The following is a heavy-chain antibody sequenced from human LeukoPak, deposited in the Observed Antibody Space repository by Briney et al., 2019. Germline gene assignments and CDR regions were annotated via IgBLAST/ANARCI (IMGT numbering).Heavy chain of an antibody. V-gene: IGHV4-30-2*01. CDR3: ARGITGTNVDY. Sequence: PSETLSLTCAVSGGSISSGGYSWSWIRQPPGKGLEWIGYIYHSGSTYYNPSLKSRVTISVDRSKNQFSLKLSSVTAADTAVYYCARGITGTNVDYWGQGTLVTVSS. J-gene: IGHJ4*02. CDR1: GGSISSGGYS. D-gene: IGHD1-7*01. CDR2: IYHSGST.